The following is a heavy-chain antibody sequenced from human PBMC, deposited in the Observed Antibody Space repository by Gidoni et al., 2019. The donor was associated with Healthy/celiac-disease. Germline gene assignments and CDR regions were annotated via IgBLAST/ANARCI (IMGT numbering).Heavy chain of an antibody. Sequence: QVQLQESGPGLVKPSQTLSLTCTFSGGSISSGGYYWSWIRQHPGKGLEWIGYIYYSGSTYYNPSLKSRVTISVDTSKNQFSLKLSSVTAADTAVYYCARDLRVRGVTFWFDPWGQGTLVTVSS. CDR2: IYYSGST. CDR3: ARDLRVRGVTFWFDP. CDR1: GGSISSGGYY. J-gene: IGHJ5*02. V-gene: IGHV4-31*03. D-gene: IGHD3-10*01.